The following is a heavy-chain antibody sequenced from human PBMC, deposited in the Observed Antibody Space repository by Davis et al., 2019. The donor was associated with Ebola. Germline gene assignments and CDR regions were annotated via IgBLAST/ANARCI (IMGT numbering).Heavy chain of an antibody. D-gene: IGHD3-10*01. CDR3: ARNGSGSGSYSNFYYHGLDV. CDR2: ISSSSSYA. Sequence: GESLKISCAASGFAFGSYNMNWVRQSPGKGLEWVASISSSSSYAYHGDSVKGRFSISRGNGQNSLYLQMNRLRVEDTAVYYCARNGSGSGSYSNFYYHGLDVWGQGTTVTVSS. CDR1: GFAFGSYN. V-gene: IGHV3-21*06. J-gene: IGHJ6*02.